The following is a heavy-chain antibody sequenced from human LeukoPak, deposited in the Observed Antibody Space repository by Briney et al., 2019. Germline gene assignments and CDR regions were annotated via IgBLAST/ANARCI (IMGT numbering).Heavy chain of an antibody. CDR3: ARGLFLSGYLDAFDI. CDR2: IFPSGGEI. Sequence: GGSLRLSCAASGFTFSTFAMIWVRQPPGKGLEWVSSIFPSGGEIHYADSVRGRFTISRDNSKSTLSLQMNSLKVEDTALYYCARGLFLSGYLDAFDIWGQGTVVTVSS. J-gene: IGHJ3*02. CDR1: GFTFSTFA. V-gene: IGHV3-23*01. D-gene: IGHD3-22*01.